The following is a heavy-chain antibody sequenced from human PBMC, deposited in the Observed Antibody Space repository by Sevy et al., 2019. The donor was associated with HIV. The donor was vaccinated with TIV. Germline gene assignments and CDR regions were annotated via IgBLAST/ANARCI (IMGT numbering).Heavy chain of an antibody. CDR1: GFTFSRYL. CDR3: AREGVDFWSGPVDFYYGMDV. CDR2: IKNDGSST. D-gene: IGHD3-3*01. J-gene: IGHJ6*02. Sequence: GGSLRLSCAASGFTFSRYLMHWVRQAPGKGLVWVSQIKNDGSSTNYADSVKGRFTISRDNAKNTLYLQMNSLRAEDTAVYYCAREGVDFWSGPVDFYYGMDVWGHGATVTVSS. V-gene: IGHV3-74*01.